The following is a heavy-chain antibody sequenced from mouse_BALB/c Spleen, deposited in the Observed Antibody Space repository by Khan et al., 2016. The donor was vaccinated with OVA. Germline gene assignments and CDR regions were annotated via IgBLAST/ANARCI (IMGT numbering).Heavy chain of an antibody. Sequence: QLEESGPGLVKPSQSLSLTCTVTGYSITSDYAWNWIRQFPGNKLEWMGYISYSGSTSYNPSLKSRISITRDTSKNQFFLQLNSVTTEDTATYYGARDYYGSSYFDYWGQGTTLTVSS. V-gene: IGHV3-2*02. J-gene: IGHJ2*01. D-gene: IGHD1-1*01. CDR2: ISYSGST. CDR3: ARDYYGSSYFDY. CDR1: GYSITSDYA.